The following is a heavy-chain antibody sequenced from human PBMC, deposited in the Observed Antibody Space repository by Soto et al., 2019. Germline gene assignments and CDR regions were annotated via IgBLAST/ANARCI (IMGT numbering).Heavy chain of an antibody. V-gene: IGHV4-30-4*02. Sequence: SETLSLTCTVSGGSISSGDYYWSWIRQPPGKGLEWIGYIYYSGSTYYNPSLKSRLTISVDTSKNQFSLKLSSVTAADTAVYYCARDSYDFWSGSRYGMDVWGQGTTVTVSS. J-gene: IGHJ6*02. CDR3: ARDSYDFWSGSRYGMDV. CDR2: IYYSGST. CDR1: GGSISSGDYY. D-gene: IGHD3-3*01.